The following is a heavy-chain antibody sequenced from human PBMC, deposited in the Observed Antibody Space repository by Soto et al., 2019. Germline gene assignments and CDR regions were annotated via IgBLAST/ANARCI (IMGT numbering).Heavy chain of an antibody. CDR2: MNPNSGNT. Sequence: ASVKVSCKASGYTFTSYDINWVRQATGQGLEWMGWMNPNSGNTGYAQKFQGRVIMTRNTSISTAYMELSSLRSEDTAVYYCARVIHPALRYFDWFSPAAAFDIWGQGTMVTVSS. V-gene: IGHV1-8*01. CDR3: ARVIHPALRYFDWFSPAAAFDI. J-gene: IGHJ3*02. D-gene: IGHD3-9*01. CDR1: GYTFTSYD.